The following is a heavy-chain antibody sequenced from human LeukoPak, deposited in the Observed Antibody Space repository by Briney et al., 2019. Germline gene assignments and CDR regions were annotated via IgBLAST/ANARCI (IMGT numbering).Heavy chain of an antibody. V-gene: IGHV3-30*03. D-gene: IGHD3-22*01. J-gene: IGHJ4*02. CDR3: ARGSPGGIGYDSSGYYHPFDY. Sequence: GGSLRLSCAASGFTVSSNYMSWVRQAPGKGLEWVAVISYDGSNKYYADSVKGRFTISRDNSKNTLYLQMNSLRAEDTAVYYCARGSPGGIGYDSSGYYHPFDYWGQGTLVTVSS. CDR2: ISYDGSNK. CDR1: GFTVSSNY.